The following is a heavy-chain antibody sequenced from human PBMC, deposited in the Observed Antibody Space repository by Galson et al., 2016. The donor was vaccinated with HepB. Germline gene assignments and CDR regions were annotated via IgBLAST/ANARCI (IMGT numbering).Heavy chain of an antibody. CDR1: GFSFTNHW. CDR2: IRQDGNEK. V-gene: IGHV3-7*01. CDR3: ARDSGYCSGGSCYGDAFDV. Sequence: SCAASGFSFTNHWMTWVRQAPGKGLEWVANIRQDGNEKYHAEFVKGRFTISRDNAKNSLYLQMSGLRPEDTAVYYCARDSGYCSGGSCYGDAFDVWGQGAMVTVSS. D-gene: IGHD2-15*01. J-gene: IGHJ3*01.